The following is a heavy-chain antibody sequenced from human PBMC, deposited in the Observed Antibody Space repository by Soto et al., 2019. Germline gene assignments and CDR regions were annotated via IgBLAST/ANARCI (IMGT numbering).Heavy chain of an antibody. V-gene: IGHV3-23*01. CDR1: EFTFSSYA. Sequence: GGSLRLSCAASEFTFSSYAMSWVRQAPGKGLEWVSAISGSGGSTYYADSVKGRFTISRDNSKNTLYLQMNSLRAEDTAVYYCAKWEGYCSSTSCYAQVVYYGMDVWGQGTTVTVSS. CDR2: ISGSGGST. D-gene: IGHD2-2*01. J-gene: IGHJ6*02. CDR3: AKWEGYCSSTSCYAQVVYYGMDV.